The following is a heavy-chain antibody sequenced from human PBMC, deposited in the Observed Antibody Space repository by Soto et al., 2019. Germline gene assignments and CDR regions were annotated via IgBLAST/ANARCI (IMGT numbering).Heavy chain of an antibody. CDR2: IYKTVSGVST. D-gene: IGHD5-18*01. V-gene: IGHV4-59*01. Sequence: SETLSLTCSVSGGSIGSYYWSWIRQPPGEGLEWIGYIYKTVSGVSTNYNPSLESRVSISVDTSKNQFSLSLFSLSPADTAVYYCARDPYGYLFDQWGQGIPVTVS. CDR1: GGSIGSYY. CDR3: ARDPYGYLFDQ. J-gene: IGHJ4*02.